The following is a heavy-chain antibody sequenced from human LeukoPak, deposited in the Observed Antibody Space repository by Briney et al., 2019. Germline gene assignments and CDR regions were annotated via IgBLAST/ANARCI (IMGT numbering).Heavy chain of an antibody. D-gene: IGHD3-10*01. CDR3: AKGGDRGNYYFDS. CDR1: GFSFTNYA. J-gene: IGHJ4*02. V-gene: IGHV3-30*02. Sequence: GGSLRLSCAAYGFSFTNYAMHWFRQAPGKGLEWVAFIRYDASYQNYPDSVKGRFTISRDISKNTLYLQMNSLRAEDTAVYFCAKGGDRGNYYFDSWGQGTLVSVSS. CDR2: IRYDASYQ.